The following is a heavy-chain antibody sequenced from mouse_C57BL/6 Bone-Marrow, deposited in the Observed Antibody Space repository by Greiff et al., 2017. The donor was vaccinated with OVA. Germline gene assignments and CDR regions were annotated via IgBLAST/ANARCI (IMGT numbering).Heavy chain of an antibody. V-gene: IGHV5-4*03. CDR2: ISDGGSYT. D-gene: IGHD2-1*01. CDR3: ARGLTTRFDY. CDR1: GFTFSSYA. Sequence: DVMLVESGGGLVKPGGSLKLSCAASGFTFSSYAMSWVRQTPEKRLEWVATISDGGSYTYYPDNVQGRFTISRDNAKNNLYLQMSHLKSEDTAMYYCARGLTTRFDYWGQGTTLTVSS. J-gene: IGHJ2*01.